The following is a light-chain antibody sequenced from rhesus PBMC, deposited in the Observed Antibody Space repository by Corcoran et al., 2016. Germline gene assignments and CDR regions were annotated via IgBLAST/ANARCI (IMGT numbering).Light chain of an antibody. CDR3: QHCYGPPVS. CDR1: QGIRNN. CDR2: KAS. J-gene: IGKJ2*01. V-gene: IGKV1-25*01. Sequence: DIQMTQSPSSLSASIGDRVTITCQASQGIRNNLAWYPQKPGKVPNLQIYKASTLQTGVPSRFSGSGSRTDFTLTISSLQPEDFATYYCQHCYGPPVSFGLGTKVDIK.